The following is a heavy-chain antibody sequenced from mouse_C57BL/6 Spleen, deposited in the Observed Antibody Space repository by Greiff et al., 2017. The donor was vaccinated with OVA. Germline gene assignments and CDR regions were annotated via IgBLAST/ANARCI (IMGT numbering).Heavy chain of an antibody. CDR1: GFSLTSYG. Sequence: VQLQQSGPGLVQPSQSLSITCTVSGFSLTSYGVHWVRQSPGQGLEWLGVIWSGGSTAYNAAFLSRLSITKDNSKSQVFFKMNSLQADDTAIYYCAKKGSGCYAMDDWGQGTSVTVSS. J-gene: IGHJ4*01. CDR2: IWSGGST. V-gene: IGHV2-5*01. CDR3: AKKGSGCYAMDD.